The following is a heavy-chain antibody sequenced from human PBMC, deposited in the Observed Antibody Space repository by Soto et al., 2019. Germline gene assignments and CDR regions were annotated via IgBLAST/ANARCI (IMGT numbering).Heavy chain of an antibody. J-gene: IGHJ2*01. D-gene: IGHD6-6*01. CDR2: IYYSGST. V-gene: IGHV4-31*03. Sequence: QVQLQESGPGLVKPSQTLSLPCTVYCGSISSCVYYWSWIRKHPGKGLVWIGYIYYSGSTYYNPSLKSRVTISVVTSKKKFSLTLSSVTAADTAVYYCASYSSSSVGTMVRGMNWYFDLWGRGTLVTVSS. CDR1: CGSISSCVYY. CDR3: ASYSSSSVGTMVRGMNWYFDL.